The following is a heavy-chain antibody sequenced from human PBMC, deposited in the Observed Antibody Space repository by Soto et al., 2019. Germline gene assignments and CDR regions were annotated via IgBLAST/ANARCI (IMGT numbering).Heavy chain of an antibody. CDR3: ARDPNPQLVTDYYGMDV. CDR1: GGSISSGDYY. V-gene: IGHV4-30-4*01. D-gene: IGHD6-13*01. CDR2: IYYSGST. J-gene: IGHJ6*02. Sequence: TLSLTCTVSGGSISSGDYYWSWIRQPPGKGLEWIGYIYYSGSTYYNPSLKSRVTISVDTSKNQFSLKLSSVTAADTAVYYGARDPNPQLVTDYYGMDVWGQGTTVTVSS.